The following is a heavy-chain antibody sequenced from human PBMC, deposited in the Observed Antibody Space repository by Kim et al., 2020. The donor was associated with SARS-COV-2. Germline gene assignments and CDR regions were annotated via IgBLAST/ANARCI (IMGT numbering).Heavy chain of an antibody. J-gene: IGHJ4*02. Sequence: SETLSLTCAVYGGSFSGYYWSWIRQPPGKGLEWIGEINHSGSTNYNPSLKSRVTISVDTSKNQFSLKLSSVTAADTAVYYCARARGSRALIFRCGDCYFDYWGQGTLVTVSS. CDR1: GGSFSGYY. V-gene: IGHV4-34*01. CDR2: INHSGST. CDR3: ARARGSRALIFRCGDCYFDY. D-gene: IGHD2-21*02.